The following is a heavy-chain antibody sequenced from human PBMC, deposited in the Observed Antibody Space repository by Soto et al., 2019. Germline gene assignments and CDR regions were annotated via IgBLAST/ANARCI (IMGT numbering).Heavy chain of an antibody. CDR1: GFTFSRYA. Sequence: EVQLLESGGGLVQPGGSLRLSCAASGFTFSRYAMGWFRQAPGKGLEWVSSLTADGGRTYYADSVKGRFTISRDNSKNTLYLQMNSLRAEDTAVFYCAKDPLYYDGADNWSQGNLVTISS. CDR2: LTADGGRT. V-gene: IGHV3-23*01. J-gene: IGHJ4*02. D-gene: IGHD3-16*01. CDR3: AKDPLYYDGADN.